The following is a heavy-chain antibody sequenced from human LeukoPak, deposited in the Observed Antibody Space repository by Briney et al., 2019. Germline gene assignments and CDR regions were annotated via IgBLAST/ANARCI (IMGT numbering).Heavy chain of an antibody. CDR3: TRHPDPVATTRRDFDY. Sequence: GGSLRLSCAASGFTFSGSAMHWVRQASGKGLEWVGRIRSKANSYATAYAASVKGRFTISRDDSKNTAYLQMNSLKTEDTAVYYCTRHPDPVATTRRDFDYWGQGTLVTVSS. CDR2: IRSKANSYAT. CDR1: GFTFSGSA. J-gene: IGHJ4*02. D-gene: IGHD5-12*01. V-gene: IGHV3-73*01.